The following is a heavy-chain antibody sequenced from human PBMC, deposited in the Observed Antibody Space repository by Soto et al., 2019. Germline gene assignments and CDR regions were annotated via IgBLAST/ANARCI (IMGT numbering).Heavy chain of an antibody. CDR1: GFSLSTSGVG. J-gene: IGHJ4*02. D-gene: IGHD4-17*01. CDR2: IYWDDEK. Sequence: QITLKESGPTLGKPTQTLTLTCTFSGFSLSTSGVGVGWFRQPPVMALEGLALIYWDDEKPYSPSLKTRLTISTDTSKNQVVLKMTNMEPVDTARYYCAHTDYGDYARAWYFDSWGQGTLVTVSS. CDR3: AHTDYGDYARAWYFDS. V-gene: IGHV2-5*02.